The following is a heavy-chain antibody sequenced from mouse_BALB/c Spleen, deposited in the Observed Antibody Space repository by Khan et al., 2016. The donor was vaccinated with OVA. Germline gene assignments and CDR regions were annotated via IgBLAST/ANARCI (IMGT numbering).Heavy chain of an antibody. V-gene: IGHV3-5*02. Sequence: VQLKESGPGLVKPSQTVSLTCTVTGISITTGNYRWSWIRQFPGNKLEWIGNIYYSGTITYNPSLTSRTTITRDTSQSQFFLEMNSLTAEDTATYFCARDYGSLYWYFDVWGAGTTVTVSS. J-gene: IGHJ1*01. CDR2: IYYSGTI. D-gene: IGHD1-1*01. CDR3: ARDYGSLYWYFDV. CDR1: GISITTGNYR.